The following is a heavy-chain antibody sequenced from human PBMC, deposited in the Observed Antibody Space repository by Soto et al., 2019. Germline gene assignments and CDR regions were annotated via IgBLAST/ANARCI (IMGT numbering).Heavy chain of an antibody. J-gene: IGHJ5*02. CDR3: AREVDTAMGSWFDP. CDR2: IYYSGST. V-gene: IGHV4-31*03. CDR1: GGSISGGGYY. D-gene: IGHD5-18*01. Sequence: SLTCTVSGGSISGGGYYWSWIRQHPGKGLEWIGYIYYSGSTYYNPSLKSRVTISVDTSKNQFSLKLSSVTAADTAVYYCAREVDTAMGSWFDPWGQGTLVTVSS.